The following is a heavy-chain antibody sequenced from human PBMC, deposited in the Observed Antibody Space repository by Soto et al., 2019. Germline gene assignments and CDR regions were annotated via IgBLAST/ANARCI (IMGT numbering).Heavy chain of an antibody. CDR3: ARAPHPGIAAAGTFDY. D-gene: IGHD6-13*01. Sequence: SETLSLTCAVSSGSISSSNWWSWVRQPPGKGLEWIGDIYHSGSTNYNPSLKSRVTISVDTSKNQFSLKLSSVTAADTAVYYCARAPHPGIAAAGTFDYWGQGTLVTVSS. CDR2: IYHSGST. CDR1: SGSISSSNW. J-gene: IGHJ4*02. V-gene: IGHV4-4*02.